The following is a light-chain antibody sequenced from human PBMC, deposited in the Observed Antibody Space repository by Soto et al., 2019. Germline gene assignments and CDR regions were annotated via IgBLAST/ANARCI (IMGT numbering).Light chain of an antibody. CDR1: TSDVGGYDY. CDR3: SSYAGSRNV. Sequence: QSALTQPASVSGSPGQSITISCTGTTSDVGGYDYVSWYQQHPGQAPKLLIYEVSNRPSGVSHRFSGSKSGNTASLSISGLQAEDEADYYCSSYAGSRNVFGTGTKVTVL. V-gene: IGLV2-14*01. J-gene: IGLJ1*01. CDR2: EVS.